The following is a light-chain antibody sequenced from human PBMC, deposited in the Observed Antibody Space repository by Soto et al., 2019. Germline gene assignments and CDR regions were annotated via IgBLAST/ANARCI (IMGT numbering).Light chain of an antibody. J-gene: IGLJ2*01. V-gene: IGLV1-51*02. CDR2: ENY. Sequence: QSVLTQPPSVSAAPGQKVTISCSGSSSNIGSNYVSWYQQLPGTAPKLLIYENYERPSGIPDRFSGSKSGTSATLGITGLQTGDEGDYYCGAWDGSLTGGVFGGGTKLTVL. CDR3: GAWDGSLTGGV. CDR1: SSNIGSNY.